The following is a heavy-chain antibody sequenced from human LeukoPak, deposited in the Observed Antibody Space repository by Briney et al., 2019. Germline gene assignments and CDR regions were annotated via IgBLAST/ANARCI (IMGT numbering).Heavy chain of an antibody. CDR2: IYHSGST. V-gene: IGHV4-38-2*01. J-gene: IGHJ4*02. CDR3: ARTGRIAAAVIDY. D-gene: IGHD6-13*01. CDR1: GNSISSGCY. Sequence: SETLSLTCAVSGNSISSGCYWGWIRQPPGKGLEWIGSIYHSGSTYYNPSLKSRGTISVDTSKNQFSLKLSSVPAADTAVYYCARTGRIAAAVIDYWGQGTLVTVSS.